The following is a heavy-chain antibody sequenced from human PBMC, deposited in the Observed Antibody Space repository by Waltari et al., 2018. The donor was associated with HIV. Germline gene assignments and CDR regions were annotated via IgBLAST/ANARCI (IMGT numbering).Heavy chain of an antibody. CDR3: ARGPLGGWYAT. Sequence: QEELVQSGAEVKKPGASVRVSCKTSQFIFNNYVIQWVRQAPAQALEWLGLTGPRHDGPRYSPFFEDRVTSTRDPSITAVYMDFSSLTPEDTAVYYCARGPLGGWYATWGQGTLVTVS. CDR1: QFIFNNYV. D-gene: IGHD6-19*01. CDR2: TGPRHDGP. J-gene: IGHJ4*02. V-gene: IGHV1-8*01.